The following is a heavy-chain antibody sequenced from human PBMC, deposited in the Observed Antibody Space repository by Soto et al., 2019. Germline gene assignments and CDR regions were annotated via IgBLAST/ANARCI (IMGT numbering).Heavy chain of an antibody. J-gene: IGHJ4*02. CDR3: AREAPFATDLDY. CDR1: GFVFSGYW. Sequence: EVQLVESGGGLVQPGGSLRLSCAASGFVFSGYWMDWVRQAPGKGLVWVSRISSDGSSTNYADSVKGRFTISRDNAKNTLYLQMNSLRAEDTAVYYCAREAPFATDLDYWGLGSLVTVSS. V-gene: IGHV3-74*01. D-gene: IGHD3-3*01. CDR2: ISSDGSST.